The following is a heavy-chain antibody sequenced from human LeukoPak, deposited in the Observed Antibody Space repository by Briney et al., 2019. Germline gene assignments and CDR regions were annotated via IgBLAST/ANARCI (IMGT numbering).Heavy chain of an antibody. D-gene: IGHD1-14*01. Sequence: SETLSLTCAVYGGSSSGYYWSWIRQPPGKGLEWIGEINHSGSTNYNPSLKSRVTISVDTSKNQFSLKLRSVTAADTAVYYCARGGVRENRVYYGMDVWGQGTTVTVSS. CDR1: GGSSSGYY. V-gene: IGHV4-34*01. CDR2: INHSGST. J-gene: IGHJ6*02. CDR3: ARGGVRENRVYYGMDV.